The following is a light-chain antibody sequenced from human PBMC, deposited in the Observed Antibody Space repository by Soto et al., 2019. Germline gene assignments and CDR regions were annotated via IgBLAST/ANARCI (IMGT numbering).Light chain of an antibody. CDR2: RAS. J-gene: IGKJ2*01. CDR3: QQYKSYSPHT. V-gene: IGKV1-5*03. CDR1: ESISRW. Sequence: DILMTQSPSTLSASVGDRVTITCRASESISRWLAWYQQKPGQAPKLLIHRASTLATGVPSRISGSGSGTDFTLTISNLQPDDFATYYCQQYKSYSPHTLGQGTKVDIK.